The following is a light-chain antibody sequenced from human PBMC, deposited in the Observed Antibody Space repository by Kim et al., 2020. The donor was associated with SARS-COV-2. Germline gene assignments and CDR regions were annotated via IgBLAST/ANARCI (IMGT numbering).Light chain of an antibody. CDR1: SSDVGGYNY. V-gene: IGLV2-8*01. Sequence: PGQSVTISCTGTSSDVGGYNYVSWYQQHPGKAPKLMIYEVSKRPSGVPDRFSGSKSGNTASLTVSGLQAEDEADYYCSSYAGSNKIFGGGTKLTVL. J-gene: IGLJ2*01. CDR2: EVS. CDR3: SSYAGSNKI.